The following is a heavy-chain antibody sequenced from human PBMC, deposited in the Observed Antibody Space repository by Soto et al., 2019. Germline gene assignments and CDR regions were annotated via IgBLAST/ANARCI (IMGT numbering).Heavy chain of an antibody. CDR2: IHSDATA. V-gene: IGHV3-53*01. CDR1: GFTVGDNS. Sequence: EMQLVESGGGMIQPGGSLRLSCAASGFTVGDNSMTWVRQAPGRGLEWVSVIHSDATAYYADSVKGRFIISSDTSKNTLYLQLNSLRVEDTAIYYCARELSGSWYNWLDPCGQGILVTVSS. D-gene: IGHD6-13*01. J-gene: IGHJ5*02. CDR3: ARELSGSWYNWLDP.